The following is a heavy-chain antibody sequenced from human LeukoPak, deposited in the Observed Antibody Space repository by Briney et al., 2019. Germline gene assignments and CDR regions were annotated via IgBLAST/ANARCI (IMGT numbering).Heavy chain of an antibody. D-gene: IGHD6-13*01. V-gene: IGHV1-18*04. CDR3: ARSSRWFGDAFDI. Sequence: ASVKVSCKASGYTFTGYYMHWVRQAPGQGLEWMGWISAYNGNTNYAQKLQGRVTMTTDTSTSTAYMELRSLRSDDTAVYYCARSSRWFGDAFDIWGQGTMVTVSS. J-gene: IGHJ3*02. CDR2: ISAYNGNT. CDR1: GYTFTGYY.